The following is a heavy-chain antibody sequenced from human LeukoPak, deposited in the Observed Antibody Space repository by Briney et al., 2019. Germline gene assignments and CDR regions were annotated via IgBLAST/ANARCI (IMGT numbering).Heavy chain of an antibody. CDR2: INPNSGGT. CDR1: EYTFTDYD. CDR3: ARASWVPAAIDYYYMDV. Sequence: GASVKVSCKASEYTFTDYDMQWVRQAPGQGLEWMGWINPNSGGTNYAQKFQGRVTMTRDTSISTAYMELSRLRSDDTAVYYCARASWVPAAIDYYYMDVWGKGTTVTVSS. D-gene: IGHD2-2*01. J-gene: IGHJ6*03. V-gene: IGHV1-2*02.